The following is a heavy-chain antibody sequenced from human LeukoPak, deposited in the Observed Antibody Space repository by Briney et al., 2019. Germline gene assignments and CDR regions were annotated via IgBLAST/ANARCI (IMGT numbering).Heavy chain of an antibody. J-gene: IGHJ6*02. V-gene: IGHV3-30-3*01. CDR2: ISYDGSNK. Sequence: GRSLRLSCAASGFTFSSYAMHWVRQAPGKGLEWVAVISYDGSNKYYADSVKGRFTIPRDNSKNTLYLQMNSLRAEDTAVYYCARDPQDIVVVVAAKGGYYYGMDVWGQGTTVTVSS. CDR1: GFTFSSYA. CDR3: ARDPQDIVVVVAAKGGYYYGMDV. D-gene: IGHD2-15*01.